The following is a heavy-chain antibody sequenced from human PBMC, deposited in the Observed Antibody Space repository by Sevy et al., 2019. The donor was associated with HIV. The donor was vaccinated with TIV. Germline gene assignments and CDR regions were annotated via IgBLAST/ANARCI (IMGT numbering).Heavy chain of an antibody. V-gene: IGHV3-7*03. J-gene: IGHJ6*02. Sequence: GGSLRLSCAGSGFTFSNYWMSWVRQAPGKGLEWVANIKGDGSEKYYVASVKGLLTISRDNAKTSLYLQMNSLRVEDTAVYYCARDCSSASCLWGMDVWGQGTMVTVSS. CDR3: ARDCSSASCLWGMDV. CDR2: IKGDGSEK. D-gene: IGHD2-2*01. CDR1: GFTFSNYW.